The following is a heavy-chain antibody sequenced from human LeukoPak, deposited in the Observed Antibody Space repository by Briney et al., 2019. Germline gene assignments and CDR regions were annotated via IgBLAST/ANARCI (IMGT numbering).Heavy chain of an antibody. Sequence: ASVQVSCKASGGTFSYYAITWVRQATGQGLEWMVRIIPIFGATNYAQKFQGRITITADNSTATAFMELSNLRSEDTALYYCAKADYAYFYMDVWGTGTTVSVSS. D-gene: IGHD3-16*01. CDR1: GGTFSYYA. CDR3: AKADYAYFYMDV. V-gene: IGHV1-69*06. CDR2: IIPIFGAT. J-gene: IGHJ6*03.